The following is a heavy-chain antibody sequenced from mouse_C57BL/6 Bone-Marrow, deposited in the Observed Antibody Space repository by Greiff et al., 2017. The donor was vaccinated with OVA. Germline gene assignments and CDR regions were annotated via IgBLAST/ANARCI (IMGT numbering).Heavy chain of an antibody. CDR2: IYPGDGDT. CDR1: GYAFSSSW. CDR3: ARETDALLRYFDV. V-gene: IGHV1-82*01. Sequence: VKLMESGPELVKPGASVKISCKASGYAFSSSWMNWVKQRPGKGLEWIGRIYPGDGDTNYNGKFKGKATLTADKSSSTAYMQLSSLTSEDSAVYFCARETDALLRYFDVWGTGTTVTVSS. D-gene: IGHD1-2*01. J-gene: IGHJ1*03.